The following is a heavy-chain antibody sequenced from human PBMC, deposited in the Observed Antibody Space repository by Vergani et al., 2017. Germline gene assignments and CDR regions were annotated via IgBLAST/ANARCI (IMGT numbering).Heavy chain of an antibody. V-gene: IGHV3-30*02. J-gene: IGHJ6*04. CDR2: IRYDGSNK. Sequence: QVQLVESGGGVVQPGGSLRLSCAASGFTFSSYGMHWVRQAPGKGLEWVAFIRYDGSNKYYADSVKGRFTISRDNSKNTLSLQMNSLRAEDTAVYYCAKDHYSNPTDGDVWGKGTTVTVSS. CDR3: AKDHYSNPTDGDV. D-gene: IGHD6-13*01. CDR1: GFTFSSYG.